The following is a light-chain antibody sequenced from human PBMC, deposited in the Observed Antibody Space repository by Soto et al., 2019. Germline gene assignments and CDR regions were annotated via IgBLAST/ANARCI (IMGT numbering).Light chain of an antibody. CDR2: DTS. CDR3: QQRSIWPWT. J-gene: IGKJ1*01. CDR1: QSVSNF. Sequence: EIVLTQSPGTLSLSPGERATLSCRASQSVSNFLAWYQQKPGQAPRLLIYDTSDRATGLPARFSGSGSGTDFTLTISSLEPEDFAVFYCQQRSIWPWTFGQGTKVEIK. V-gene: IGKV3-11*01.